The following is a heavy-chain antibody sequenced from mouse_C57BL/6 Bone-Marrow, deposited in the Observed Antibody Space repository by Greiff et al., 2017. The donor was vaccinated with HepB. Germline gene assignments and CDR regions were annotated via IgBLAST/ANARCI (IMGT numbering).Heavy chain of an antibody. CDR3: AIRGNRGYFDY. J-gene: IGHJ2*01. D-gene: IGHD2-1*01. CDR1: GYTFTSYW. CDR2: IDSSDSET. V-gene: IGHV1-52*01. Sequence: QVQLQQPGAELVRPGSSVKLSCKASGYTFTSYWMHWVKQRPIQGLEWIGNIDSSDSETHYNQKFKDKATLTVDKSSSTAYMQLSSLTSEDSAVYYCAIRGNRGYFDYWGQGTTLTVSS.